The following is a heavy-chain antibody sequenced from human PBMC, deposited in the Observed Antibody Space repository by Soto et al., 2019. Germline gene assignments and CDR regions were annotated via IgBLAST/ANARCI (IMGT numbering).Heavy chain of an antibody. CDR3: ARGGRVAEFDY. V-gene: IGHV4-59*01. CDR1: GGSISSYY. J-gene: IGHJ4*02. Sequence: SETLSLTCTVSGGSISSYYWSWIRQPPGKGLEWIGYIYYSGSTNYNPSLKSRVTISVDTSKNQFSLKLSSVTAADTAVYYCARGGRVAEFDYWGQGTLVTVSS. D-gene: IGHD1-1*01. CDR2: IYYSGST.